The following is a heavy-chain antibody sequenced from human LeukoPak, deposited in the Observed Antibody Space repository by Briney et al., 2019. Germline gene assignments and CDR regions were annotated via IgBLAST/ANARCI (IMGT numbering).Heavy chain of an antibody. CDR3: ARGRRVWFGELPRQTRKLDAFDI. J-gene: IGHJ3*02. CDR1: GGSISSGSYY. Sequence: SETLSLTCTVSGGSISSGSYYWSWIRQPAGKGLEWIGRIYTSGSTNYNPSLKSRVTISVDTSKNQFSLKLSSVTAADTAVYYCARGRRVWFGELPRQTRKLDAFDIWGQGTMVTVSS. D-gene: IGHD3-10*01. V-gene: IGHV4-61*02. CDR2: IYTSGST.